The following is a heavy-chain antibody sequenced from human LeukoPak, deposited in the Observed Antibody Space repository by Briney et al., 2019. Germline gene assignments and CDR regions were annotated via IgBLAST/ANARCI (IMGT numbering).Heavy chain of an antibody. CDR1: GYSFTTYW. CDR2: IFPDDSDT. J-gene: IGHJ4*02. V-gene: IGHV5-51*01. Sequence: GESLKISCKGSGYSFTTYWIGWVRQMPGKGLEWMGVIFPDDSDTRYSPSFQGQVTMSVDKSISTAYLQWSSLKASDSAMYYCARPKSSAWAPLDIWGQGTLVTVSS. D-gene: IGHD6-19*01. CDR3: ARPKSSAWAPLDI.